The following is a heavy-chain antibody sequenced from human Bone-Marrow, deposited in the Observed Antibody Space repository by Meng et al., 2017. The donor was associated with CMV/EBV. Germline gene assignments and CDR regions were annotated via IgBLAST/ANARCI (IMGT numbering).Heavy chain of an antibody. D-gene: IGHD2-2*01. J-gene: IGHJ4*02. CDR1: GFTFSSYA. V-gene: IGHV3-30*04. CDR2: ISYDGSNK. Sequence: LSLTCAASGFTFSSYAMHWVRQAPGKGLEWVAVISYDGSNKYYADSVKGRFTISRDNSKNTLYLQMNSLRAEDTAVYYCARDTKPDIVVVPAAIPFDYWGQGTLVTVSS. CDR3: ARDTKPDIVVVPAAIPFDY.